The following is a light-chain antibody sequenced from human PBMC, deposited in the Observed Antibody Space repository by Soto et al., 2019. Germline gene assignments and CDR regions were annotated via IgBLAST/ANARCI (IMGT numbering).Light chain of an antibody. Sequence: DIQMTQSPSTLSASVGDRVTITCRASQSISSWLAWYQQKPGKAPKLLIYDASSWASGVPSRFSGSGAGTEFTLTISSLQPDDFATYYCQQYNSYWTCGQGTKVEIK. CDR2: DAS. V-gene: IGKV1-5*01. CDR3: QQYNSYWT. J-gene: IGKJ1*01. CDR1: QSISSW.